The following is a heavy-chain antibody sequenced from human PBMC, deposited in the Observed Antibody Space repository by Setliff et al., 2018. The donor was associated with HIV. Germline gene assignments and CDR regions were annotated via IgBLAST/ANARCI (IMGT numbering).Heavy chain of an antibody. CDR2: INPNSSDT. V-gene: IGHV1-2*02. Sequence: ASVKVSCKASGYTFTDYYIHWVRQAPGQGLEWMGWINPNSSDTNYAQKFLGRVTMTQDTSFTTAYLELSRLGSDDTAVYYCAREFGAGIRQIVAGEFYYMDVWGKGTTVTVSS. J-gene: IGHJ6*03. D-gene: IGHD5-12*01. CDR3: AREFGAGIRQIVAGEFYYMDV. CDR1: GYTFTDYY.